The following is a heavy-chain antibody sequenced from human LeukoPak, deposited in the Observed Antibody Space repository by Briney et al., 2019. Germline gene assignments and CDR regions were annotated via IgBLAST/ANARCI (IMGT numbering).Heavy chain of an antibody. Sequence: SETLSLTCTVSGGSISSGGYYWSWIRQPPGKGLEWIGEINHSGSTNYNPSLKSRVTISVDTSKNQFSLKLSSVTAADTAVYYCARMTTVKYFDYWGQGTLVTVSS. CDR1: GGSISSGGYY. J-gene: IGHJ4*02. D-gene: IGHD4-17*01. V-gene: IGHV4-39*07. CDR3: ARMTTVKYFDY. CDR2: INHSGST.